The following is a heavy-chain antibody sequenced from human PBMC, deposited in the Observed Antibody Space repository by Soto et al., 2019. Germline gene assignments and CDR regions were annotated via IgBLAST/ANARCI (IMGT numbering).Heavy chain of an antibody. CDR2: IHYSGST. CDR1: GGYISSSSYY. J-gene: IGHJ4*02. CDR3: ASHPTHYSSSWYSDY. D-gene: IGHD6-13*01. V-gene: IGHV4-39*01. Sequence: PSETLSLTCTVSGGYISSSSYYWGWIRQPPGMGLEWIGSIHYSGSTYYNPSLKSRVTISVDTSKNQFSLKLSSVTAADTAVYYCASHPTHYSSSWYSDYWGQGTLVTVS.